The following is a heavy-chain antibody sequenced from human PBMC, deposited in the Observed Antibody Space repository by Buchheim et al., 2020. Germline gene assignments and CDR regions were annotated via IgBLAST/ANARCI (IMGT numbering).Heavy chain of an antibody. CDR1: GGSISSYY. D-gene: IGHD4-17*01. V-gene: IGHV4-59*12. CDR2: IYYSGTT. Sequence: QVQLQESGPGLVKPSETLSLTCTVSGGSISSYYWTWIRQPPGKGLEWIGYIYYSGTTNYNPSLKSRVTISVDTSKNQFSLKLSSVTAADTAVYYCARDTLYGDYGNRGFDYWGQGTL. CDR3: ARDTLYGDYGNRGFDY. J-gene: IGHJ4*02.